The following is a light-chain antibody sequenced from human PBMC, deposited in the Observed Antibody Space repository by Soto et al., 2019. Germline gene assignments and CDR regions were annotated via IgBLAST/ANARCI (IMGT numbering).Light chain of an antibody. CDR3: QQYNNWPPT. CDR1: QSVSSN. Sequence: EIVMTQSPATLSVSPGERATLSCRASQSVSSNSTRATGIPARFSGSGSGTEFTLTISSLQSEDFAVYYCQQYNNWPPTFGGGTKVEIK. V-gene: IGKV3-15*01. J-gene: IGKJ4*01.